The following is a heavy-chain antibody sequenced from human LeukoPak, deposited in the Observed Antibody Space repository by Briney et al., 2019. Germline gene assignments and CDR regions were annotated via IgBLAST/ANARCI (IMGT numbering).Heavy chain of an antibody. V-gene: IGHV4-34*01. CDR2: INHSGST. D-gene: IGHD3-9*01. Sequence: SETLSLTCAVYGGSFSGYYWSWIRQPPGKGLEWIGEINHSGSTNYNPSLKSRVTISVDTSKNQFSLKLSSVTAADTAVYYCARSYDILTGYPSWFDPWGQGTLVTVSS. CDR3: ARSYDILTGYPSWFDP. CDR1: GGSFSGYY. J-gene: IGHJ5*02.